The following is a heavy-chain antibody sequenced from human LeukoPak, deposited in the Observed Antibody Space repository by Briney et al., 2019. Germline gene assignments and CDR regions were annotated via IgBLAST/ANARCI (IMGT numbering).Heavy chain of an antibody. Sequence: SETLSLTCTVSGGSISSGSYYWSWIRQPAGKGLEWIGRIYTSGSTNYNPSLKSRVTISVDTSKNQFSLKLSPVTAADTAVYYCARDVGDYYDSSGYYYVSALDYWGQGTLVTVSS. V-gene: IGHV4-61*02. J-gene: IGHJ4*02. CDR3: ARDVGDYYDSSGYYYVSALDY. D-gene: IGHD3-22*01. CDR1: GGSISSGSYY. CDR2: IYTSGST.